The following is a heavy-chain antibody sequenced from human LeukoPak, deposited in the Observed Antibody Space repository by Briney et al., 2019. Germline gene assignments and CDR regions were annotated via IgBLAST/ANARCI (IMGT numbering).Heavy chain of an antibody. J-gene: IGHJ4*02. D-gene: IGHD2-15*01. V-gene: IGHV1-18*01. CDR3: AREANIVVVVAATLVSDY. CDR1: GYTFTSYG. Sequence: ASVKVSCTASGYTFTSYGISWVRQAPGQGLEWMGWISAYNGNTNYAQKLQGRVTMTTDTSTSTAYMELRSLRSDDTAVYYCAREANIVVVVAATLVSDYWGQGTLVTVSS. CDR2: ISAYNGNT.